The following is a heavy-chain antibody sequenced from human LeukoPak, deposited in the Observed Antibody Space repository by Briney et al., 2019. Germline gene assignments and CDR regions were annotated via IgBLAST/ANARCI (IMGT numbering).Heavy chain of an antibody. V-gene: IGHV3-74*01. CDR2: INNDGSGT. CDR1: GFTFSTYW. Sequence: GGSLRLSCAASGFTFSTYWMHWVRQAPGKGLVWVSRINNDGSGTRYADSVKGRFTISRDNAKNTLYLQMNSLRAEDTAVYYCARSTDHFDYWGQGTLVTVSS. CDR3: ARSTDHFDY. J-gene: IGHJ4*02. D-gene: IGHD5/OR15-5a*01.